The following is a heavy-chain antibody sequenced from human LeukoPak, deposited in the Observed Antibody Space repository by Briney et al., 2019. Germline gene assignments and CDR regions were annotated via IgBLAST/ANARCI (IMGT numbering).Heavy chain of an antibody. Sequence: GGSLRLSCAASGFTFSSYAMHWVRQAPGKGLEWVAVISYDGSNKYYADSVKGRFTISRDNSKNTLYLQMNSLRAEDTAVYYCARVALAFMAGSTGSFVYWGQGTLVTVSS. CDR3: ARVALAFMAGSTGSFVY. CDR1: GFTFSSYA. CDR2: ISYDGSNK. J-gene: IGHJ4*02. D-gene: IGHD6-19*01. V-gene: IGHV3-30*04.